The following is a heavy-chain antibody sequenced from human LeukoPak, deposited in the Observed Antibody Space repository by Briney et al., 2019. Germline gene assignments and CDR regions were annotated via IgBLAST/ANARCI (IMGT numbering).Heavy chain of an antibody. CDR1: GFTFSSYA. V-gene: IGHV3-21*01. J-gene: IGHJ4*02. D-gene: IGHD5-12*01. CDR3: AGEAVGYRTFDY. Sequence: GGSLRLSCAASGFTFSSYAMSWVRQAPGKGLEWVSSISSSRSYIYYADSVKGRFTISRDNAKNSLYLQMDSLRAEDTAVYYCAGEAVGYRTFDYWGQGTQVTVSS. CDR2: ISSSRSYI.